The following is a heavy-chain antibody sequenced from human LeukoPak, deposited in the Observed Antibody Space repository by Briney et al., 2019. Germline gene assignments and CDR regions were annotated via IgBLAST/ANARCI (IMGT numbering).Heavy chain of an antibody. CDR1: GFTFGSYG. V-gene: IGHV3-30*02. J-gene: IGHJ4*02. CDR3: ARGSRYGDYPYYCDF. D-gene: IGHD4-17*01. Sequence: GSLRLSCAASGFTFGSYGMHWVRQAPGKGLDWVAFVRYDGNNPYYSASVKGRSTISRDNSKNTVLLQMNNLRLEDAAVYYCARGSRYGDYPYYCDFWGQGTLVTVSS. CDR2: VRYDGNNP.